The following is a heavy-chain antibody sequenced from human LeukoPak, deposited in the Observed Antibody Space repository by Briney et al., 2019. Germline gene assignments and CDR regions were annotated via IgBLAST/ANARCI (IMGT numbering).Heavy chain of an antibody. Sequence: GGSLRLSCAASGFTFSSYGMHWVRQAPGKGLEWVAVIWYDGSNKYYADSVKGRFTISRDSSKNTLYLQMNSLRAEDTAVYYCAKDQQDCSSTSCYYPLDYWGQGTLVTVSS. CDR2: IWYDGSNK. V-gene: IGHV3-33*06. CDR1: GFTFSSYG. D-gene: IGHD2-2*01. J-gene: IGHJ4*02. CDR3: AKDQQDCSSTSCYYPLDY.